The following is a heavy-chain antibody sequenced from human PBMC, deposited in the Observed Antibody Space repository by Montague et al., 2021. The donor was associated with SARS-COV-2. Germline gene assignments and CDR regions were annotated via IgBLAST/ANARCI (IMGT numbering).Heavy chain of an antibody. CDR3: ARETSTRGWFQQFDY. J-gene: IGHJ4*02. CDR2: IYYSGTT. CDR1: GGSISSSNYY. D-gene: IGHD6-19*01. Sequence: SETLSLTCTVSGGSISSSNYYWGWIRQPPGKGLEWIGSIYYSGTTYYNPSLQSRVTISVDTSKKQFSLKLSSVTAADTAVYYCARETSTRGWFQQFDYWGQGTLVTVSS. V-gene: IGHV4-39*01.